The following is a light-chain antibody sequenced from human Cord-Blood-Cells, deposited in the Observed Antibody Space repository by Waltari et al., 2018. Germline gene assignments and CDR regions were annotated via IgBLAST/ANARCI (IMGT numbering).Light chain of an antibody. Sequence: YELTQPPSVSVPPGQTASITCSGDNLGEKYACWYQQKPGQSHVLVIYQDSKRPSGIPERFSGSNSGNTATLTISGTQAMDEADYYCQAWDSSTYVFGTGTKVTVL. CDR3: QAWDSSTYV. J-gene: IGLJ1*01. CDR1: NLGEKY. V-gene: IGLV3-1*01. CDR2: QDS.